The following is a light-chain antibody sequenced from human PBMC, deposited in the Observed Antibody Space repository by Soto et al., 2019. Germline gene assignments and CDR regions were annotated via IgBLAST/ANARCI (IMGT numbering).Light chain of an antibody. CDR1: NSNIGNNY. V-gene: IGLV1-51*01. CDR3: GTWDGSLSTVV. Sequence: QSVLTQPPSVSAAPGQKVTISCSGSNSNIGNNYVSWYQQLPGTAPKLLIYDNNERPSGIPDRVSGSKSGTSATLGITGLQTGDEADYYCGTWDGSLSTVVFGGGTKLTVL. J-gene: IGLJ3*02. CDR2: DNN.